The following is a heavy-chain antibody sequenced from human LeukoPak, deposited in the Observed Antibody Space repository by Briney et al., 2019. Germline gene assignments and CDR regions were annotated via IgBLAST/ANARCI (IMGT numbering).Heavy chain of an antibody. CDR3: ARARINYYDSSRYFDY. CDR2: INHSGST. D-gene: IGHD3-22*01. CDR1: GGSFSGYY. J-gene: IGHJ4*02. V-gene: IGHV4-34*01. Sequence: ASETLSLTCAVYGGSFSGYYWSWIRQPPGKGLEWIGEINHSGSTNYNPSLKSRVTISVDTSKNQFSLKLSSVTAADTAVYYCARARINYYDSSRYFDYWGQGTLVTVSS.